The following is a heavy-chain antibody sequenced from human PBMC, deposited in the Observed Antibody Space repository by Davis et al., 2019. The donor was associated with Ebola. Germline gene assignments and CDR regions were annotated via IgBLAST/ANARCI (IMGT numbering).Heavy chain of an antibody. D-gene: IGHD3/OR15-3a*01. CDR1: GFTFSGYW. CDR3: ARAAGDWNYYYYGMDV. V-gene: IGHV3-74*01. J-gene: IGHJ6*02. CDR2: IKSDGSSI. Sequence: GESLKISCAASGFTFSGYWMHWVRQAAGKGLVWVSRIKSDGSSISYADSVKGRFTISRDNAKNTLYLQMNSLRVEDTAVYYCARAAGDWNYYYYGMDVWGQGTTVTVSS.